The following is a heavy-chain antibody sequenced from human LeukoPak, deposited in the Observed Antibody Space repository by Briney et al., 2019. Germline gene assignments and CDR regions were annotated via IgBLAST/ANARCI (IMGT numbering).Heavy chain of an antibody. Sequence: ASVKVSCKASGYTFTSYGISWVRQAPGQGLEWMGWISAYNGNTNYAQKLQGRVTMTTDTSTSTAYMELRSLRSDDTAVYYCARSKNVWFGELLPDFDYWGQGTLVTVSS. J-gene: IGHJ4*02. CDR1: GYTFTSYG. CDR3: ARSKNVWFGELLPDFDY. D-gene: IGHD3-10*01. V-gene: IGHV1-18*01. CDR2: ISAYNGNT.